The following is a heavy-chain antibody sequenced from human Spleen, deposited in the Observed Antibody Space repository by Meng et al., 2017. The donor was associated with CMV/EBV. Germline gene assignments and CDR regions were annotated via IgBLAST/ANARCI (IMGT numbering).Heavy chain of an antibody. V-gene: IGHV3-30*02. J-gene: IGHJ4*02. D-gene: IGHD6-13*01. CDR2: IEDDGSNK. Sequence: GGSLRLSCAAAGFSFSRSGMHWVRQTPGKGLEWVTFIEDDGSNKYCADSVKGRFTISRDNSKNMLYLHMNTLRGVDTAVYYCAKKGMAAGNYFDYWGQGTLVTVSS. CDR1: GFSFSRSG. CDR3: AKKGMAAGNYFDY.